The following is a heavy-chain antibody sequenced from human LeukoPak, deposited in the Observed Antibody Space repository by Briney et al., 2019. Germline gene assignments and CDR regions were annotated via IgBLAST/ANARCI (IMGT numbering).Heavy chain of an antibody. CDR2: IYTSGST. J-gene: IGHJ4*02. D-gene: IGHD3-22*01. CDR1: GGSIGSGSYY. V-gene: IGHV4-61*02. CDR3: ARWYYYDSSGYYAFDY. Sequence: SETLSLTCTVSGGSIGSGSYYWSWIRQPAGKGLEWIGRIYTSGSTNYNPSLKSRVTISVDTSKNQFSLKLSSVTAADTAVYYCARWYYYDSSGYYAFDYWGQGTLVTVSS.